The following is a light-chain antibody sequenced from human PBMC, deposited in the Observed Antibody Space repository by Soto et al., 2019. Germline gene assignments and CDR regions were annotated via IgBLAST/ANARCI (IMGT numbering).Light chain of an antibody. Sequence: QSVLSQPASVSGSPGQSITISCTGTSSDVGGYNSVSWYQQHPGRAPKLMIYDVSGRPSGVSNRFSGSKSGNTASLTISGLQAEDEADYYCSSYTSSTTLVFRTGTKLTVL. CDR1: SSDVGGYNS. J-gene: IGLJ1*01. CDR2: DVS. V-gene: IGLV2-14*01. CDR3: SSYTSSTTLV.